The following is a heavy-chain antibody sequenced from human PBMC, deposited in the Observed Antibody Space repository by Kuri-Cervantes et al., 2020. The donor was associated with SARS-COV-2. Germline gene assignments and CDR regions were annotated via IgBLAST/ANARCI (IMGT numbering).Heavy chain of an antibody. V-gene: IGHV3-7*01. D-gene: IGHD6-19*01. CDR2: IKQDGSEK. J-gene: IGHJ6*01. Sequence: GGSLRLSCAASGFTFSSYWMSWVHQAPGKGLEWVANIKQDGSEKYYVDSVKGRFTISRDNSKNTLYLQMNSLRAEDTAVYYCARDGQWLVLWGYGMDVWGQGTTVTCAS. CDR1: GFTFSSYW. CDR3: ARDGQWLVLWGYGMDV.